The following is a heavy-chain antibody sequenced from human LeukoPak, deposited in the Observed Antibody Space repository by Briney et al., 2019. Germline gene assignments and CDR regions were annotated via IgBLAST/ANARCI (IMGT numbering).Heavy chain of an antibody. D-gene: IGHD3-3*01. CDR2: IYYSGST. J-gene: IGHJ3*02. CDR3: ARLAIFGGLFDI. V-gene: IGHV4-59*01. CDR1: GGSISSYY. Sequence: SETLSLTCTVSGGSISSYYWSWIRQPPGKGLEWIEDIYYSGSTNYNPSLKSRVTISVDTSKNQFSLKLTSVTAADTAVYYCARLAIFGGLFDIWGQGTMVTVSS.